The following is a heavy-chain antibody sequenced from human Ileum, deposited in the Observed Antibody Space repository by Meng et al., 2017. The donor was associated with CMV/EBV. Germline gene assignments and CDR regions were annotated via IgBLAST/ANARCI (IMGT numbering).Heavy chain of an antibody. V-gene: IGHV1-2*02. CDR3: ARDHATVTPFDY. CDR1: GYTFTGSY. Sequence: NASGYTFTGSYMHWVRQAPGPALEWMGWINPTSGGTNYAQKFQGRVNMTRDTSISTAYMELSRLRSDDTAVYYCARDHATVTPFDYWGQGTLVTVSS. CDR2: INPTSGGT. J-gene: IGHJ4*02. D-gene: IGHD4-11*01.